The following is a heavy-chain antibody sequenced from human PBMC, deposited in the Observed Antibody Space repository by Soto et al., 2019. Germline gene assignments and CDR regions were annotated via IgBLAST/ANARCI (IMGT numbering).Heavy chain of an antibody. D-gene: IGHD3-10*01. CDR1: GDSINNSHW. J-gene: IGHJ5*02. Sequence: QVQLQESGPGLVQPSGTLSLTCAVSGDSINNSHWWSWVRQTPGKGLEWIGETYHSGTTNYNPSLKTRATISIDKSKNQFSLKMNSVTATETAVYYCAREVISSPARGSIWFDPWGQGTLVTVSS. CDR2: TYHSGTT. V-gene: IGHV4-4*02. CDR3: AREVISSPARGSIWFDP.